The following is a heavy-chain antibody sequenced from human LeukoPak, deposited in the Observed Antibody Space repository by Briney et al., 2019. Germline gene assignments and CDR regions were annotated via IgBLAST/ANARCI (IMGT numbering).Heavy chain of an antibody. J-gene: IGHJ6*03. CDR1: GYTFTSYA. CDR2: INTNTGNP. Sequence: ASVKVSCKASGYTFTSYAMNWVRQAPGQGPEWMGWINTNTGNPTYAQGFTGRFVFSLDTSVSTAYLQISSLKAEDTAVYYCARDTVLWFGESTTGYYYMDVWGKGTTVTVSS. CDR3: ARDTVLWFGESTTGYYYMDV. V-gene: IGHV7-4-1*02. D-gene: IGHD3-10*01.